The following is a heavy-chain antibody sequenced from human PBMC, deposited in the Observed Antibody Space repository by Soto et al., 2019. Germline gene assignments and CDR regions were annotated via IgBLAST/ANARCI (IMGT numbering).Heavy chain of an antibody. CDR2: ISGSADRT. J-gene: IGHJ4*02. D-gene: IGHD6-6*01. CDR1: GFTFSSYA. Sequence: EVQLLESGGGLVQPGESLRLSCAATGFTFSSYAMSWFRQALGKGLEWVSVISGSADRTYYADPVRGRFTITRDKSKNTRYLQMKSSRAEDTAVYYCAKSSSSSTFDYWGQGTLVTVSS. V-gene: IGHV3-23*01. CDR3: AKSSSSSTFDY.